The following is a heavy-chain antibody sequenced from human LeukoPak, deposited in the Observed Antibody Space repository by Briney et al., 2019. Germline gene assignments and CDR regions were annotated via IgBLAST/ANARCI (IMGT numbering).Heavy chain of an antibody. V-gene: IGHV3-33*01. J-gene: IGHJ4*02. CDR1: GFTFRSYG. CDR2: IWYDGSKT. CDR3: ARGCSSTSCYGFDY. Sequence: GGSLRLSCAASGFTFRSYGMHWVRQAPGKGLEWVTVIWYDGSKTYYADSVSGRFTVSRDNSKNTLYLQMNSLRDEDTAVYYCARGCSSTSCYGFDYWGQGTLVTVSS. D-gene: IGHD2-2*01.